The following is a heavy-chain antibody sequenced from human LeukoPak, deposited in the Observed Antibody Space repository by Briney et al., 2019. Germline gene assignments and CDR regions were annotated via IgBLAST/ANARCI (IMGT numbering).Heavy chain of an antibody. D-gene: IGHD6-19*01. V-gene: IGHV3-53*01. CDR1: GFTVSSNY. CDR2: IYSGGST. Sequence: GGSLRLSCAASGFTVSSNYMSWVRQAPGKGLGWVSVIYSGGSTYYADSVKGRFTISRDNSKNTLYLQMNSLRAEDTAVYYCARRIAGTATGGYFEPWGRGTLVSVSS. CDR3: ARRIAGTATGGYFEP. J-gene: IGHJ2*01.